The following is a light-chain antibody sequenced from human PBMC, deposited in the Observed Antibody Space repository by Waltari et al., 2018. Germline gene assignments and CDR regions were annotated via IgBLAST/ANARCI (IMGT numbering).Light chain of an antibody. CDR3: QQSYSLPYT. CDR1: QPISYY. J-gene: IGKJ2*01. CDR2: VAS. Sequence: DIQMTQSPSSLSASAEDNVTITCRASQPISYYLNWYQQLPGRAPKPLIHVASSLQTGVPSRFSGSGSGTNFTLTISSLQPEDFATYICQQSYSLPYTFGQGT. V-gene: IGKV1-39*01.